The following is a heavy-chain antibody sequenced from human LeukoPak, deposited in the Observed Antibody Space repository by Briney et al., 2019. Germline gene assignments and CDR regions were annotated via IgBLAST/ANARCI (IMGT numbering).Heavy chain of an antibody. CDR2: IRYDGSNK. Sequence: GGSLRPSCAASGFTFSSYGMHWVRQAPGKGLEWVAFIRYDGSNKYYADSVKGRFTISRDNSKNTLYLQMNSLRAEDTAVYYCAKMGSGSYSGDAFDIWGQGTMVTVSS. V-gene: IGHV3-30*02. J-gene: IGHJ3*02. D-gene: IGHD1-26*01. CDR1: GFTFSSYG. CDR3: AKMGSGSYSGDAFDI.